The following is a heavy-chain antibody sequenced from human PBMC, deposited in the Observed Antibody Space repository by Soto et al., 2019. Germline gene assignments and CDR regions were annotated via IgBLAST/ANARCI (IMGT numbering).Heavy chain of an antibody. CDR3: ARAVAVAGTDYYYGMDV. D-gene: IGHD6-19*01. CDR1: GGTFSSYT. J-gene: IGHJ6*02. V-gene: IGHV1-69*02. CDR2: IIPILGIA. Sequence: GASVKVSCKASGGTFSSYTISWVRQAPGQGLEWMGRIIPILGIANYAQKFQGRVTITADKSTSTAYMELSSLRSEDTAVYYCARAVAVAGTDYYYGMDVWGQGTTVTVSS.